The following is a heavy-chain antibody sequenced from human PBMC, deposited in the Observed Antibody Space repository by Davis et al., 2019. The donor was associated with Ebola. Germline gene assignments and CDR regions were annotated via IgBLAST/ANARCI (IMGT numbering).Heavy chain of an antibody. Sequence: GGSLRLSCSASGFTFSSYAMHWVRQAPGKGLEYVSAISSNGGSTYYADSVKDRFTISRDNSKNTLYLQMSSLRAEDTAVYYCVKDQFRITIFGVVITDYYYMDVWGKGTTVTVSS. J-gene: IGHJ6*03. CDR3: VKDQFRITIFGVVITDYYYMDV. D-gene: IGHD3-3*01. CDR2: ISSNGGST. CDR1: GFTFSSYA. V-gene: IGHV3-64D*06.